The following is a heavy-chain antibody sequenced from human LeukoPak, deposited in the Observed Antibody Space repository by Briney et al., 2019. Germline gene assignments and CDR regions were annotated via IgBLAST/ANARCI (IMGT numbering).Heavy chain of an antibody. Sequence: GGSLRLSCAASGFTFSSYSMNWVRQAPRKGLEWVSYISSSSSTIYYADSVKGRFTISRDNAKNSLYLQMNSLGAEDTAVYYCASCGGDCYPNYWGQGTLVTVSS. V-gene: IGHV3-48*04. CDR2: ISSSSSTI. CDR1: GFTFSSYS. D-gene: IGHD2-21*02. CDR3: ASCGGDCYPNY. J-gene: IGHJ4*02.